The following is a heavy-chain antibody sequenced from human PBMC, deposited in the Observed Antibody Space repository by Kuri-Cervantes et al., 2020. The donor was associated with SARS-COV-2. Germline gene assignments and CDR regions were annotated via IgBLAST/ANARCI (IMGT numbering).Heavy chain of an antibody. CDR2: ISYDGSNK. V-gene: IGHV3-30*18. CDR3: AKDVGYSGGMDV. D-gene: IGHD2-2*03. CDR1: GFTFSSYG. J-gene: IGHJ6*02. Sequence: GESLKISCAASGFTFSSYGMHWVRQAPGKGLEWVAVISYDGSNKYYADSVKGRFTISRDNSKNTLYLQMNSLRAEDTAVCYCAKDVGYSGGMDVWGQGTTVTVSS.